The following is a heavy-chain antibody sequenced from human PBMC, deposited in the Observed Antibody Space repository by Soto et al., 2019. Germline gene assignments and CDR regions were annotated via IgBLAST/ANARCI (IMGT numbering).Heavy chain of an antibody. CDR3: ARDGEIFPSWYFDY. J-gene: IGHJ4*02. CDR1: GFTFSSYA. CDR2: ISYDGSNK. Sequence: GGSLRLSCAASGFTFSSYAMHWVRQAPGKGLEWVAVISYDGSNKYYADSVKGRFSISRDNSKNTVYLQMNSLRTEDTAVYYCARDGEIFPSWYFDYWGQGTLVTVSS. V-gene: IGHV3-30-3*01. D-gene: IGHD3-10*01.